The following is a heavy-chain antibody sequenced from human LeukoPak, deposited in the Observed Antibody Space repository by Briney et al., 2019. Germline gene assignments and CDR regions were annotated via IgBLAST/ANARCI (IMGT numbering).Heavy chain of an antibody. CDR3: AGEGSGSSD. CDR1: GGSFSGYY. D-gene: IGHD1-26*01. V-gene: IGHV4-34*01. CDR2: INHSGST. J-gene: IGHJ4*02. Sequence: SETLSLTCAVYGGSFSGYYWSWIRQPPGKGLEWIGAINHSGSTNYNPSLKSRVTISVDTSKNQFSLKLSSVTAADTAVYYCAGEGSGSSDWGQGTLVTVSS.